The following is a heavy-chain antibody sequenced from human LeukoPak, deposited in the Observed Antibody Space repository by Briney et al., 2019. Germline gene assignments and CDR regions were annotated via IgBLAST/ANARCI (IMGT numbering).Heavy chain of an antibody. Sequence: PSETLSLTCTVSGGSISSYYWSWIRQPPGKGLEWIGYIYYSGSTNYNPSLKSRVTISVDTSKNQFSLKLSSVTAADTAVYYCASVDIVATIMGDYWGQGTLVTVSS. CDR2: IYYSGST. CDR3: ASVDIVATIMGDY. CDR1: GGSISSYY. D-gene: IGHD5-12*01. V-gene: IGHV4-59*12. J-gene: IGHJ4*02.